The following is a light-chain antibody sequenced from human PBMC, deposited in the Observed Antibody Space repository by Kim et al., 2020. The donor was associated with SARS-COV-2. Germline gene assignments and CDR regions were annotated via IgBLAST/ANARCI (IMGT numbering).Light chain of an antibody. V-gene: IGKV1-9*01. J-gene: IGKJ1*01. Sequence: ASVGDRDTITCRASQGISRYLAWYQQKPGKAPKLLIDAASTVQSGVPSRFSGSGSGTDFTLTISSLQPEEFATYYCQQLNSYPRTFGQGTKVEIK. CDR1: QGISRY. CDR2: AAS. CDR3: QQLNSYPRT.